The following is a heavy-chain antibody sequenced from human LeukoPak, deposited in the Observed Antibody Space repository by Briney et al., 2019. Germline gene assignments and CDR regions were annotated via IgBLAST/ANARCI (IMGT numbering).Heavy chain of an antibody. CDR2: ISAYNGNT. V-gene: IGHV1-18*01. Sequence: ASVKVSCKASGYTFTSYGISWVRQAAGQGLEWMGWISAYNGNTNYAQKRQGRVTMTTDTYMSTAYHELRSLRSDDTAVYYCARVLVVLGWDAFDIWGQGTMVTVSS. J-gene: IGHJ3*02. CDR3: ARVLVVLGWDAFDI. CDR1: GYTFTSYG. D-gene: IGHD2-8*02.